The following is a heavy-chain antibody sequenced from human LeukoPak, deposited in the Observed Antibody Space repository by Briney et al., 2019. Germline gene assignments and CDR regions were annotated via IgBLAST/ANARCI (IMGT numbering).Heavy chain of an antibody. V-gene: IGHV1-18*01. J-gene: IGHJ5*02. CDR2: INTYNGNT. CDR3: ARGEPSSDGFDP. Sequence: ASVKVSCKAAGYTFVSHGISWVRLAPGQGLEWMGWINTYNGNTNCVQKFQGRVTMTTDTSTSTAYMELRSLRSDDTALYYCARGEPSSDGFDPWGQGTLVTVSS. D-gene: IGHD6-13*01. CDR1: GYTFVSHG.